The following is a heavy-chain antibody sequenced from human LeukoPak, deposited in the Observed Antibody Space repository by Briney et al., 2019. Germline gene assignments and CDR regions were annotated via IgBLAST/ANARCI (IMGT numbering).Heavy chain of an antibody. J-gene: IGHJ4*02. CDR3: AKDREDSSSFDY. V-gene: IGHV3-30*02. Sequence: GGSLRLSCAASGFTFSSYGMHWVRQAPGKGLEWVAFIRYDGSNKYYADSVKGRFTISRDNSKNTLYLQMNSLRAGDTAVYYCAKDREDSSSFDYWGQGTLVTVSS. CDR1: GFTFSSYG. D-gene: IGHD6-6*01. CDR2: IRYDGSNK.